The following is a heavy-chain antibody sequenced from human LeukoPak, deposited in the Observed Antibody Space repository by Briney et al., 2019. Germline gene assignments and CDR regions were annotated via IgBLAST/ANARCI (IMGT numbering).Heavy chain of an antibody. D-gene: IGHD2-21*01. V-gene: IGHV4-59*08. J-gene: IGHJ4*02. CDR2: FYYSGYS. Sequence: PSETLSLTCTVSGGSITSYYWAWLRQPPGKGLEWIGYFYYSGYSNYNPSLKSRVSMSVDTSKNQFSLKLTSVTAADTAVYYCARHSIASDGARLFDYWGRGTLVTVSS. CDR1: GGSITSYY. CDR3: ARHSIASDGARLFDY.